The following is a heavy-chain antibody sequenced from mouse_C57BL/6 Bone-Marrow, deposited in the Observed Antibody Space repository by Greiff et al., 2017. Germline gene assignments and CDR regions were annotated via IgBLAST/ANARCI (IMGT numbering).Heavy chain of an antibody. Sequence: VQLQQSGAELARPGASVKLSCKASGYTFTSYGISWVKQRTGQGLEWIGEIYPRSGNTYYNEKFKGKATLTADKSSSTAYMELRSLTSEDSAVYFCARSIYYYGSSPYYYAMDYWGQGTSVTVSS. J-gene: IGHJ4*01. CDR2: IYPRSGNT. CDR3: ARSIYYYGSSPYYYAMDY. D-gene: IGHD1-1*01. V-gene: IGHV1-81*01. CDR1: GYTFTSYG.